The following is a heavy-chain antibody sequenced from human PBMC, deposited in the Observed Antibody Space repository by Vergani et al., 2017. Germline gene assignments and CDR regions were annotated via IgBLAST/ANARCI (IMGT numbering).Heavy chain of an antibody. CDR3: AKASPRNSGYDYLYYYHAMDV. Sequence: EVQLVESGGGLVQPGGSLRLSCAASGFTFSSYSMNWVRQAPGKGLEWVSGISGSGGSTYYAGSVKGRFTISRDSSKNTLYLQMNSLSAGATAVYYCAKASPRNSGYDYLYYYHAMDVWGQGTTVTVSS. J-gene: IGHJ6*02. V-gene: IGHV3-23*04. CDR1: GFTFSSYS. CDR2: ISGSGGST. D-gene: IGHD5-12*01.